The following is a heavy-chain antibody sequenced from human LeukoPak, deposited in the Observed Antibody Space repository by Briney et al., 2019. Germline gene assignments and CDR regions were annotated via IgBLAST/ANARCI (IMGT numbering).Heavy chain of an antibody. CDR2: INRDGRGK. CDR1: NFIFRNYW. D-gene: IGHD3-22*01. CDR3: ARDPYDTSAHGAFDI. Sequence: GGSLRLSCAASNFIFRNYWMTWVRQAPGKGLEWVANINRDGRGKEYVDSVEGRFTISRDNAKNSLYLEMNSLRVEDTAVYYCARDPYDTSAHGAFDIWGQGTMVTVSS. J-gene: IGHJ3*02. V-gene: IGHV3-7*01.